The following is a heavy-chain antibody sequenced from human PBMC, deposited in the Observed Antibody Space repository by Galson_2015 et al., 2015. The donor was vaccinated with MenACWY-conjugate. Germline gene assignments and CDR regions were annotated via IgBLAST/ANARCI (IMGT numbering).Heavy chain of an antibody. CDR3: ARGVTRTSGTINWYFDF. V-gene: IGHV6-1*01. CDR1: GDSVSSNSAA. Sequence: CAISGDSVSSNSAAWTWIRQSPSRGLEWLGRTYYRSRRHNDYAVSVKSRITINPDTSRNQLSLQLSSVTPEDTAVYYCARGVTRTSGTINWYFDFWGRGTLVTVSS. J-gene: IGHJ2*01. D-gene: IGHD6-13*01. CDR2: TYYRSRRHN.